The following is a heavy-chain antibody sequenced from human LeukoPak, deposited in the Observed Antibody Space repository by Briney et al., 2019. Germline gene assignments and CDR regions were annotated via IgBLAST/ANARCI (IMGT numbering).Heavy chain of an antibody. V-gene: IGHV4-31*03. D-gene: IGHD5-18*01. J-gene: IGHJ5*02. CDR1: GGSISRGDYY. Sequence: PSETLSLTCTVSGGSISRGDYYWSWIRQHPGKGLEWIGYIYYSGSTYYNPSLKSRVTISVDTSKNQFSLKLSSVTAADTAVYYCAREVTAMVPHNWFDPWGQGTLVTVSS. CDR2: IYYSGST. CDR3: AREVTAMVPHNWFDP.